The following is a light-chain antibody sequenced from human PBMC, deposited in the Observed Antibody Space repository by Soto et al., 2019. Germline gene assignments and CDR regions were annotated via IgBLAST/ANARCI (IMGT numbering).Light chain of an antibody. CDR3: CSYAGSSTFYV. CDR1: SSDVGRYDL. J-gene: IGLJ1*01. V-gene: IGLV2-23*01. Sequence: QSALTQPASVSGSPGQSITISCTGTSSDVGRYDLVSWYQQHPGKVPKVMIYQGTKRPSGISNRFSGSKSGNTASLTISGLQADDEADYYCCSYAGSSTFYVFGTGTKLTVL. CDR2: QGT.